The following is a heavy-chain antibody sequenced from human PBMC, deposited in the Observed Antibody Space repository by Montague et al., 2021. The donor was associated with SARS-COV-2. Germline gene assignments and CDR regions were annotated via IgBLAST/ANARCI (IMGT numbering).Heavy chain of an antibody. Sequence: SLRLSCAVSGFTFDDYGMSWVRQAPGKGLEWVSSISQSGDCTAYGDSVKGRFTISRDNAKNSLYLQMNSLRVEDTAFYHCSRGGGMIRGVVDFWGQGNLVSVSS. CDR2: ISQSGDCT. CDR3: SRGGGMIRGVVDF. D-gene: IGHD3-10*01. CDR1: GFTFDDYG. J-gene: IGHJ4*02. V-gene: IGHV3-20*01.